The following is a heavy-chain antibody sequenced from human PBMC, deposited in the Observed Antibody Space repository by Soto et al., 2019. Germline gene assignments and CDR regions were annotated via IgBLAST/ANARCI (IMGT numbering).Heavy chain of an antibody. CDR2: INAGNGNT. V-gene: IGHV1-3*01. CDR3: ARGRLVSIDLTRIDY. CDR1: GYTFPSYA. Sequence: GASVKVSCKASGYTFPSYAMHWVRQAPGQRLEWMGWINAGNGNTKYSQKFQGRVTITRDTSASTAYMELSSLRSEDTAVYYCARGRLVSIDLTRIDYWGQGTLVTVSS. D-gene: IGHD3-9*01. J-gene: IGHJ4*02.